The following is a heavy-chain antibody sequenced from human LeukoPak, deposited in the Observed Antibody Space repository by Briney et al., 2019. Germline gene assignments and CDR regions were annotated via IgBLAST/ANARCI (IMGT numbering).Heavy chain of an antibody. CDR1: GYTFSSYD. J-gene: IGHJ3*02. CDR3: ARDQPGFLEWLLSSRDAFDI. CDR2: ISAYNGNT. V-gene: IGHV1-18*01. D-gene: IGHD3-3*01. Sequence: ASVKVSCKASGYTFSSYDISWVRQAPGQGLEWMGWISAYNGNTNYAQKLQGRVTMTTDTSTSTAYLELRSLRSDDTAVYYYARDQPGFLEWLLSSRDAFDIWGQGTMVTVSS.